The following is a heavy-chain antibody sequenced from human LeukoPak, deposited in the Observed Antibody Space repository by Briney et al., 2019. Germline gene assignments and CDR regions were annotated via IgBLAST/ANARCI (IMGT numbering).Heavy chain of an antibody. CDR2: IIPIFGTA. CDR1: GGTFSSYA. D-gene: IGHD6-13*01. CDR3: ARNPLSTGEVSSWYNWFDP. V-gene: IGHV1-69*06. Sequence: SVKVSCKASGGTFSSYAISWVRQAPGQGLEWMGGIIPIFGTANYAQKFQGRVTITADKSTSTAYMELSSLRSEDTAVYYCARNPLSTGEVSSWYNWFDPWGQEPWSPSPQ. J-gene: IGHJ5*02.